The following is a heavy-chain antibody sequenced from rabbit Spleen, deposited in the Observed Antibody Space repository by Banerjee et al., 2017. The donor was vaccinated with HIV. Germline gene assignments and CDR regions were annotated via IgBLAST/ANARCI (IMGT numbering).Heavy chain of an antibody. CDR2: IAGSSSGFT. D-gene: IGHD8-1*01. CDR3: ARDTGSSFSSYGMDL. Sequence: QSLEESGGGLVKPGASLTLTCKASGFSFNEFSFNSGYDMCWVRQAPGKGLEWISCIAGSSSGFTYSATWAKGRFTISKTSSTTVTLQMTSLTVADTATYFCARDTGSSFSSYGMDLWGPGTLVTVS. V-gene: IGHV1S40*01. J-gene: IGHJ6*01. CDR1: GFSFNEFSFNSGYD.